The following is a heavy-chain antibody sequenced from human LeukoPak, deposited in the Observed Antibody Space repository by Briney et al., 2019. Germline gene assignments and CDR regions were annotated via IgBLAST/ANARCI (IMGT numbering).Heavy chain of an antibody. Sequence: PSETLSLTCTVSGGSISSGGYYWSWIRQHPGKGLEWIGYIYYSGSTYYNPSLKSRVTISVDTSKNQFSLKLSSVTAADTAVYYCARGQLELPFDYRGQGTLVTVSS. CDR1: GGSISSGGYY. V-gene: IGHV4-31*03. J-gene: IGHJ4*02. D-gene: IGHD1-7*01. CDR2: IYYSGST. CDR3: ARGQLELPFDY.